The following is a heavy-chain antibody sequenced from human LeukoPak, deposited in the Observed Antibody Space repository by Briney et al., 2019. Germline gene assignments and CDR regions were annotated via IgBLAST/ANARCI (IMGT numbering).Heavy chain of an antibody. CDR1: GFSFSTHA. J-gene: IGHJ4*02. D-gene: IGHD2-21*02. CDR3: AKVGRRGADWYSDDY. CDR2: ISGSGGST. Sequence: GGSLRLSCAASGFSFSTHAMSWVRQAPGKGLEWVSAISGSGGSTYYADSVKGRFTISRDNSKNTLYLQMNSLRAEDTAVYYCAKVGRRGADWYSDDYWGQGTLVTVSS. V-gene: IGHV3-23*01.